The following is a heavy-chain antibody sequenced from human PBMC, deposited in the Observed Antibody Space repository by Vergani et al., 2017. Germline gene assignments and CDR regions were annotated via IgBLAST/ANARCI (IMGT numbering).Heavy chain of an antibody. D-gene: IGHD1-26*01. CDR1: SDSTGGGRYY. V-gene: IGHV4-61*02. CDR2: IYTSGSA. J-gene: IGHJ4*02. Sequence: QVQLQESGPGLVKPSQTLSLTCTVSSDSTGGGRYYWSWIRQPAGKGLEWIGRIYTSGSANYNPSLKSRVTISVNTSKNQFSLNLSSVTAADTAVYYCVRSSMGTTVFDYWGQGILVTVSS. CDR3: VRSSMGTTVFDY.